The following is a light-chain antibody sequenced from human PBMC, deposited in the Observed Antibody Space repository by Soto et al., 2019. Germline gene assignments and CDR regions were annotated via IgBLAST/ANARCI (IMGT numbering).Light chain of an antibody. Sequence: DIQMTQSPSSLSASVGDRVTITCRASQSISSYLNWYQQKPGKAPKLLIYAASILQSGVPSRFSGSGSGTDFTLTISILQPADFETYYCQPSYSTPYTFGQGTKLEIK. V-gene: IGKV1-39*01. J-gene: IGKJ2*01. CDR2: AAS. CDR1: QSISSY. CDR3: QPSYSTPYT.